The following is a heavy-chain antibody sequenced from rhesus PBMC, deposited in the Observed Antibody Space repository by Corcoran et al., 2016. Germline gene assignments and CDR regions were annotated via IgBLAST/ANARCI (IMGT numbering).Heavy chain of an antibody. V-gene: IGHV4-99*02. CDR2: ISGSSGFT. CDR3: GRGAAIDY. Sequence: QVQLQESGRGLVKPSETLSLTCAVSGYSISSGYDWGWIPQPPGKGLEYIGYISGSSGFTYYNPSLKSRVTISKDTSKNQFSLKLTSVTAADTAVYYCGRGAAIDYWGQGVLVTVSS. D-gene: IGHD6-25*01. J-gene: IGHJ4*01. CDR1: GYSISSGYD.